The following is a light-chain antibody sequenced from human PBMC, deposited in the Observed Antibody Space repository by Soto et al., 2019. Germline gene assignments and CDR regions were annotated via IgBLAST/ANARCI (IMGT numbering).Light chain of an antibody. CDR3: QQTYSIPVP. CDR1: QSISSY. J-gene: IGKJ2*01. V-gene: IGKV1-39*01. CDR2: AGS. Sequence: DIQMTQSPSSLSASVGDRVTITCRASQSISSYLNWYQQKPGKAPKLLIYAGSSLQSGVPSRFSGRGSGADFTLTISSLQPEDFATYYCQQTYSIPVPFGQGTKLE.